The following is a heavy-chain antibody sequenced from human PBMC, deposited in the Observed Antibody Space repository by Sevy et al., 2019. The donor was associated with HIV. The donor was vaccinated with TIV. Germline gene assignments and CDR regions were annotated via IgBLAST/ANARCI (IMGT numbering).Heavy chain of an antibody. CDR3: ALERLSDNVAEYFQN. Sequence: GGSLRLSCAASGFTFSDYSMHWFRQAPGRGLGGVARITYDGSNKHYADSVKGRFTLSRDNSENSLFLQMNSLRAQDTAVYYCALERLSDNVAEYFQNWGQGTLVTVSS. V-gene: IGHV3-30-3*01. D-gene: IGHD3-16*01. CDR2: ITYDGSNK. CDR1: GFTFSDYS. J-gene: IGHJ1*01.